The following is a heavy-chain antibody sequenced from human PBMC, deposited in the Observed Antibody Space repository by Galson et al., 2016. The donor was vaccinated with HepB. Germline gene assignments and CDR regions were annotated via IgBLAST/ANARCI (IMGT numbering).Heavy chain of an antibody. D-gene: IGHD4-23*01. J-gene: IGHJ4*02. CDR1: GGSVTSGSYF. CDR2: IYYSGST. CDR3: ARVHPRAVVLDY. V-gene: IGHV4-61*01. Sequence: ATLSLTCNVSGGSVTSGSYFWSWIRQPPGKGLEWIGYIYYSGSTNYNPSLKSRITISEGTTKSQFSLKLTSVTAEDTAVYYCARVHPRAVVLDYWGQGTLVTVSS.